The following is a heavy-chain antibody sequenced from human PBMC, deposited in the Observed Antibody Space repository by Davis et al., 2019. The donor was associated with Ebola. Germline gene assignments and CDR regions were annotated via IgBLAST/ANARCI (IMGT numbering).Heavy chain of an antibody. CDR3: ARTAIRPFFDY. D-gene: IGHD5-18*01. CDR2: INSDGSST. Sequence: HTGGSLRLSCAASGFAFSSFWMHWVRQAPGKGLVWVSRINSDGSSTSYADSVKGRFTISRDNAKNTLYLQMNSLRAEDTAVYYCARTAIRPFFDYWGQGTLVTVSS. J-gene: IGHJ4*02. V-gene: IGHV3-74*01. CDR1: GFAFSSFW.